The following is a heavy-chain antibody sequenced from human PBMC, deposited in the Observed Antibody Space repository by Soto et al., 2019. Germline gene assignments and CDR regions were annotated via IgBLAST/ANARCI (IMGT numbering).Heavy chain of an antibody. CDR3: ARTYGTTTSCQAHDMDV. D-gene: IGHD2-2*01. CDR2: LYYNTNT. V-gene: IGHV4-61*01. J-gene: IGHJ6*02. CDR1: GGSVNSGSYY. Sequence: QVQLQESGPGLVKPSETLSLTCTVSGGSVNSGSYYWTWIRQPPGKGLEWIGYLYYNTNTNYNPSLKRLVTISEDTSKNQFSLKLSSVTAAYTAVYYCARTYGTTTSCQAHDMDVWGQGTTVTVSS.